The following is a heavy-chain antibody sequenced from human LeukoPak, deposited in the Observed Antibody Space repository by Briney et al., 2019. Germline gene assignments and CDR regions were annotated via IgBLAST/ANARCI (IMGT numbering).Heavy chain of an antibody. CDR1: GFTFSNAG. CDR2: IKSKTDGGTT. D-gene: IGHD4-11*01. CDR3: TTEGPYDSSVFDP. J-gene: IGHJ5*02. V-gene: IGHV3-15*01. Sequence: GSLRLSCAAPGFTFSNAGISWVRQAPGKGLEWVGRIKSKTDGGTTDYAAPVKGRFTISRDDSKNTLYLQMNSLKTEDTAVYYCTTEGPYDSSVFDPWGPGTLVTVSS.